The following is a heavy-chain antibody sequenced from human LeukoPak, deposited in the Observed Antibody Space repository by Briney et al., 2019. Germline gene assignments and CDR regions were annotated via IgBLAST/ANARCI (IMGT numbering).Heavy chain of an antibody. CDR3: AKRGVVIRVFLVGFHKEAYYFDS. Sequence: GWSLRLSCAVSGITLSNYGMSWVRQAPGKGLEWVADLSGSRGGTNYADSVQGRFTISRDNPKNTLYLQMNSLRAEDTAVYFCAKRGVVIRVFLVGFHKEAYYFDSWGQGALVTVSS. CDR2: LSGSRGGT. J-gene: IGHJ4*02. V-gene: IGHV3-23*01. D-gene: IGHD3-10*01. CDR1: GITLSNYG.